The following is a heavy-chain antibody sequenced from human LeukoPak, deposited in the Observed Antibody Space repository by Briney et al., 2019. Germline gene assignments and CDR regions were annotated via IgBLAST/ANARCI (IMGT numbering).Heavy chain of an antibody. CDR3: ARVPNFGVVIPYYFDY. J-gene: IGHJ4*02. Sequence: ASVKVSCKSSAYTFTSYGISWVRQSPGQGLEWMGWISAYNGNTNYAQKLQGRVTMTTDTSTSTDYMELRSLRSDDTAVYYCARVPNFGVVIPYYFDYSGQGTLVTVSS. CDR2: ISAYNGNT. D-gene: IGHD3-3*01. V-gene: IGHV1-18*01. CDR1: AYTFTSYG.